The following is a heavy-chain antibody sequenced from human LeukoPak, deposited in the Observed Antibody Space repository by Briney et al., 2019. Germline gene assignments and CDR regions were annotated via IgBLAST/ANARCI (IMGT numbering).Heavy chain of an antibody. CDR1: GYTFTGYY. CDR3: ARVSLRYFDWLVY. Sequence: ASVTVSCKASGYTFTGYYMHWVRQAPGQGLEWMGRINPNSGGTNYAQKFQGRVTMTRDTSISTAYMELSRLRSDDTAVYYCARVSLRYFDWLVYWGQGTLVTVSS. V-gene: IGHV1-2*06. J-gene: IGHJ4*02. D-gene: IGHD3-9*01. CDR2: INPNSGGT.